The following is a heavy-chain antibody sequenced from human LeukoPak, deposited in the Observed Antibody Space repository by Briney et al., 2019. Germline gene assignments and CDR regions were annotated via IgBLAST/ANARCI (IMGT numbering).Heavy chain of an antibody. D-gene: IGHD3-10*01. CDR3: AKTSTLKLLWFGELYRKPLWFDP. Sequence: HTGGSLRLSCAASGFTFSSYAMSWVRQAPGKGLEWVPAISGSGGSTYYADSVKGRFTISRDNSKNTLYLQMNSLRAEDTAVYYCAKTSTLKLLWFGELYRKPLWFDPWGQGTLVTVSS. CDR2: ISGSGGST. CDR1: GFTFSSYA. J-gene: IGHJ5*02. V-gene: IGHV3-23*01.